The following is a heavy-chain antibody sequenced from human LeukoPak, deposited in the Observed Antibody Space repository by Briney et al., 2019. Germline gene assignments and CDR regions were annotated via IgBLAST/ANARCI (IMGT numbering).Heavy chain of an antibody. J-gene: IGHJ3*02. D-gene: IGHD1-1*01. CDR2: IYYGGST. V-gene: IGHV4-39*01. CDR3: ARQGRTTDAFDS. CDR1: GGSISSSSYY. Sequence: SGTLSLTCTVSGGSISSSSYYWGWIRQPPGKRPEWFGSIYYGGSTYYNPSLKSRVTISVDTTKNQFSLKLSSVTAADTAVYYCARQGRTTDAFDSWGQGTMVTVSS.